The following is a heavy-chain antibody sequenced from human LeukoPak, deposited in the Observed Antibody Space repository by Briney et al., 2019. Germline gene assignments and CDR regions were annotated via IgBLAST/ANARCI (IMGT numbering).Heavy chain of an antibody. Sequence: GGSLRLSCAASGFTFSSYAMSWVRQAPGKGLEWVSAISGSGGSTYYADSVKGRFTISRDNSKNTLYLQMNSLRAEDTAVYYCARDSTAVAGTSDAFDIWGQGTMVTVSS. CDR1: GFTFSSYA. J-gene: IGHJ3*02. CDR2: ISGSGGST. V-gene: IGHV3-23*01. CDR3: ARDSTAVAGTSDAFDI. D-gene: IGHD6-19*01.